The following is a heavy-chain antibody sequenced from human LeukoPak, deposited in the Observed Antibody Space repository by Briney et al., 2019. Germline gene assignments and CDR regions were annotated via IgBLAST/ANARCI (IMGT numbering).Heavy chain of an antibody. CDR2: IYRSGST. D-gene: IGHD3-3*01. V-gene: IGHV4-4*02. CDR1: GGSISSSNW. Sequence: SETLSLTCAVSGGSISSSNWWSWVRQPPGKGLEWIGEIYRSGSTNYNPSLKSRVTISVDKSKNQFSLKLSSVTAADTAVYYCARERRFLEWLFRQTWFDPWGQGTLVTVSS. J-gene: IGHJ5*02. CDR3: ARERRFLEWLFRQTWFDP.